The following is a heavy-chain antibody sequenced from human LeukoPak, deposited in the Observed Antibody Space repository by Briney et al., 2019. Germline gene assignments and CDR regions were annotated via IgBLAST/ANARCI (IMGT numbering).Heavy chain of an antibody. V-gene: IGHV3-23*01. D-gene: IGHD2-2*01. CDR3: ARLSCGTTACYPLDY. Sequence: GGSLRLSCVASGFTFRSYAMSWVRQAPGKGLEWVAGISGNGDSTDHADSVKGRFTISRDNSKDTLFLQVNSLRAEDAAVYFCARLSCGTTACYPLDYWGQGTLVTVSS. CDR2: ISGNGDST. CDR1: GFTFRSYA. J-gene: IGHJ4*02.